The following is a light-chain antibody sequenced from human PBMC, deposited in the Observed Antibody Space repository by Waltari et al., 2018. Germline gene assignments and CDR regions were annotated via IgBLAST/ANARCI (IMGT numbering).Light chain of an antibody. V-gene: IGLV2-14*01. CDR3: SSYTSSGVV. CDR2: DVY. CDR1: GSDVGGYDY. J-gene: IGLJ2*01. Sequence: QSALTQPASVSGSPGQAIIISCTGTGSDVGGYDYVSWYKQYPGKAPRLIIYDVYNRPSGVSNRFSGSKSDNTASLTISVLQAEDESVYYCSSYTSSGVVFGGGTKLTVL.